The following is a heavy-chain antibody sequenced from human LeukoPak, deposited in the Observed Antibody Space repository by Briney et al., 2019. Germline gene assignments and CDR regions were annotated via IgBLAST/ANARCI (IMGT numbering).Heavy chain of an antibody. CDR3: ARGHSSGWYGWFDP. CDR2: ISSSSYI. D-gene: IGHD6-19*01. CDR1: GITFSSYS. Sequence: PGGSLRLSCTASGITFSSYSMNWVRQAPGKGLEWVSSISSSSYIYYADSVKGRFTISRDNAKNSLYLQMNSLRAEDTAVYYCARGHSSGWYGWFDPWGQGTLVTVSS. V-gene: IGHV3-21*01. J-gene: IGHJ5*02.